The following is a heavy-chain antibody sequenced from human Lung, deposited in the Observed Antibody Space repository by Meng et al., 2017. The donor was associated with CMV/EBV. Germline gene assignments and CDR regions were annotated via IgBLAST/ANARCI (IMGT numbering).Heavy chain of an antibody. CDR1: GYTSTTYW. V-gene: IGHV5-51*01. Sequence: GESLKISCKGSGYTSTTYWIGWVRQMPGKGLEWMGMIYPGDSDTRYSPSFQGQVTISADKSISTAYLQWSSLKASDTAMYYCARRGYNNYPTDYWGQGTLVTVSS. J-gene: IGHJ4*02. D-gene: IGHD4-11*01. CDR3: ARRGYNNYPTDY. CDR2: IYPGDSDT.